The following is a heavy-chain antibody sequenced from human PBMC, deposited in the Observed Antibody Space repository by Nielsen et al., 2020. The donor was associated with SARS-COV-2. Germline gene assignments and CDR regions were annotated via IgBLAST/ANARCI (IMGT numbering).Heavy chain of an antibody. J-gene: IGHJ6*02. CDR3: ARGVPAAMFSFYYYGMDV. D-gene: IGHD2-2*01. Sequence: ASVQVSCKASGYTFTGYYMHWVRQAPGQGLEWMGRINPNSGGTNYAQKFQGRVTMTRDTSISTAYMELSRLRSDDTAVYYCARGVPAAMFSFYYYGMDVWGQGTTVTVSS. CDR2: INPNSGGT. V-gene: IGHV1-2*06. CDR1: GYTFTGYY.